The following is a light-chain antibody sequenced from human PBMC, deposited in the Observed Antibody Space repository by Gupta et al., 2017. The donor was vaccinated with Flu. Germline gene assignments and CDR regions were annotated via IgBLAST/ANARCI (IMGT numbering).Light chain of an antibody. J-gene: IGKJ2*03. CDR1: QDLRTY. V-gene: IGKV1-33*01. CDR3: QENDNPPPYS. CDR2: DES. Sequence: SSLSASVGDRVTITCQASQDLRTYITWYKPKPGKAPKPLIYDESNLETWVPSRFSGRGSGTYLGFTISSRQLEAIAQYYCQENDNPPPYSFGQGTKLEIK.